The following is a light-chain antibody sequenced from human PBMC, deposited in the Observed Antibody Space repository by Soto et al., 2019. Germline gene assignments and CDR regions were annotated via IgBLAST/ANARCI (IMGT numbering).Light chain of an antibody. J-gene: IGKJ4*01. V-gene: IGKV3-20*01. CDR3: QQYGTSPLT. Sequence: EVVLTQSPGTLSLSPGETGTLSCRASQSVSSNYLAWYQQKPGQAPRLLIYGASSRATGIPDRFSGSGSGTDFTLTISRLEPEDFAVYYCQQYGTSPLTFGGGTKVDIK. CDR1: QSVSSNY. CDR2: GAS.